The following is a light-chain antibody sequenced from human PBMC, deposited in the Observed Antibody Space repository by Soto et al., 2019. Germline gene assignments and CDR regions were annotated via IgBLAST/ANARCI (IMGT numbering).Light chain of an antibody. CDR2: GAS. J-gene: IGKJ1*01. CDR1: QSVGKNY. CDR3: QQYADSPRT. Sequence: EIVLTQSPGTLSLSPGERATLSCRASQSVGKNYLAWYQQKPGQAPRFLIYGASSRATGIPDRFSGSGSGKDFTLTISRLEPEDSAVYSCQQYADSPRTFGQGTKVEIK. V-gene: IGKV3-20*01.